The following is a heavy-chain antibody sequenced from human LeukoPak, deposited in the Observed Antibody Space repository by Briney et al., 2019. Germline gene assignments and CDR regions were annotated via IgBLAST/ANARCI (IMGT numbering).Heavy chain of an antibody. CDR2: ISYDGSNK. J-gene: IGHJ4*02. Sequence: GRSLRLSCAASGFTFSSYAMHWGREAPGKGLERVAVISYDGSNKYYADSVKGRFTISRDNSKNTLYLQMNSLRAEDTAVYYCARELRYFDWFFDYWGQGTLVTVSS. D-gene: IGHD3-9*01. CDR3: ARELRYFDWFFDY. CDR1: GFTFSSYA. V-gene: IGHV3-30-3*01.